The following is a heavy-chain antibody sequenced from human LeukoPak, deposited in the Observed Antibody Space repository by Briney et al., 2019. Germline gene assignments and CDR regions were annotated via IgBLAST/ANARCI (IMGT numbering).Heavy chain of an antibody. CDR1: GYTFTSYA. D-gene: IGHD1-26*01. J-gene: IGHJ4*02. Sequence: ASVKVCCKASGYTFTSYAIHWLRPAHGHGLELMGWISAGNGNTKYSQNFQGRVTFISNTSATTAFMELSSLRSEDAAVYYCARDSGSGSNDYWGQGTLVTVSS. V-gene: IGHV1-3*01. CDR3: ARDSGSGSNDY. CDR2: ISAGNGNT.